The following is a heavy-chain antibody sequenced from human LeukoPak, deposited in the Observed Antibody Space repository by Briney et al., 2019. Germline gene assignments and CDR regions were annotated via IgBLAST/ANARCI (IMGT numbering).Heavy chain of an antibody. CDR3: ARDRGYCFGGDCYSGPYFYYYMDV. Sequence: GASVTVSCKASGYTFSNYGLSWVRQAPGQGLEWMGWISGYNGDTNYGQRVQGRVTMTTDTSTSTAYMELRSLRSDDTAVYYCARDRGYCFGGDCYSGPYFYYYMDVWGKGTTVTVSS. CDR2: ISGYNGDT. CDR1: GYTFSNYG. J-gene: IGHJ6*03. D-gene: IGHD2-15*01. V-gene: IGHV1-18*01.